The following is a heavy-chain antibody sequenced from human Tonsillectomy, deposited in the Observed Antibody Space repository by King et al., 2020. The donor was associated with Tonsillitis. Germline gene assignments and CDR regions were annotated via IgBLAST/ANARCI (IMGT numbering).Heavy chain of an antibody. CDR1: GFTFRSYD. V-gene: IGHV3-13*04. D-gene: IGHD4-17*01. CDR3: ARGRLYDDYAGPDTFDI. J-gene: IGHJ3*02. CDR2: IGTAGDT. Sequence: VQLVESGGGLVQPGGSLRLSCAASGFTFRSYDMHWVRLVIGKGLEWVSSIGTAGDTHYPGSVKGRLTISRENAKNSLYLQMNSLRAGDTAVYYCARGRLYDDYAGPDTFDIWGQGTMVTVSS.